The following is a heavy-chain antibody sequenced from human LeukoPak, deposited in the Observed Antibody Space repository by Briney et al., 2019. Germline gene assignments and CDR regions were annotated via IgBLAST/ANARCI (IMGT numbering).Heavy chain of an antibody. D-gene: IGHD1-26*01. Sequence: GESLKISCKGSGYTFHSYWIAWVRQMPGKGLEWMGIIYPGDSDTRYSPSFQGQVTISADKSISTAYLQWSSLKASDTAMYYCARPSGTYYIDYWGQGTLVTVSS. CDR3: ARPSGTYYIDY. V-gene: IGHV5-51*01. J-gene: IGHJ4*02. CDR2: IYPGDSDT. CDR1: GYTFHSYW.